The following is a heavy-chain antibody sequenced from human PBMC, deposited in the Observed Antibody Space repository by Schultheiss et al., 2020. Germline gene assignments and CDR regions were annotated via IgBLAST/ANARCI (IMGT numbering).Heavy chain of an antibody. J-gene: IGHJ4*02. D-gene: IGHD6-19*01. CDR3: AREVGSGIAGVDY. V-gene: IGHV4-61*01. CDR2: IYYSGST. CDR1: GGSISSNNYY. Sequence: SQTLSLTCTVSGGSISSNNYYWSWIRQPPGKGLEWIGYIYYSGSTNYNPSLKSRVTISVDTSKNQFSLKLSSVTAADTAVYYCAREVGSGIAGVDYWGQGTLVTVSS.